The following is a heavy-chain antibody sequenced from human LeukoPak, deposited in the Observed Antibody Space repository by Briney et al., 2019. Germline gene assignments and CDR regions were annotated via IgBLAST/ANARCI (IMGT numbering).Heavy chain of an antibody. CDR1: EYTFTSYA. D-gene: IGHD2-15*01. CDR3: TREWWDYYYVMDV. V-gene: IGHV7-4-1*02. Sequence: ASVKASYTASEYTFTSYAINWVRQAPRQGLEWLGWINTNTGNATYAPGFTLRFVFSLDTSVRTAYLRISRLKAEDTTVYYCTREWWDYYYVMDVGGQGTTVTVSS. J-gene: IGHJ6*02. CDR2: INTNTGNA.